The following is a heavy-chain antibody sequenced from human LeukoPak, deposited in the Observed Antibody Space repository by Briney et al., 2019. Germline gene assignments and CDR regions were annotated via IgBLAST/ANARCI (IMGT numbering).Heavy chain of an antibody. D-gene: IGHD3-22*01. CDR1: GFTYSSFW. J-gene: IGHJ3*02. Sequence: GGSLRLSCAASGFTYSSFWMSWVRQAPGKGLEWVANIKQDGSEKYYLDSVKGRFTISRDNAKSSLYLQVNSLRAEDTAVYYCAREGGTYDSSGYYQAYDAFDIWGQGTMVTVSS. CDR2: IKQDGSEK. CDR3: AREGGTYDSSGYYQAYDAFDI. V-gene: IGHV3-7*05.